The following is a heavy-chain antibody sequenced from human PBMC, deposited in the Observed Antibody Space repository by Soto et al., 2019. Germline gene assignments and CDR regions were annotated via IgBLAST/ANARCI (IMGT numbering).Heavy chain of an antibody. CDR3: AIDRIEYYYILTGPTANRIHAFDI. CDR1: GYSFTTYY. D-gene: IGHD3-9*01. J-gene: IGHJ3*02. CDR2: LNPNGGFT. V-gene: IGHV1-46*01. Sequence: ASVKVSCKASGYSFTTYYMQWVRQAPGQGLEWMGILNPNGGFTNYAQKFQGRVTMTRDTSTSTVYMELRSLRSDDTAVYYCAIDRIEYYYILTGPTANRIHAFDILGQPTMVTVSS.